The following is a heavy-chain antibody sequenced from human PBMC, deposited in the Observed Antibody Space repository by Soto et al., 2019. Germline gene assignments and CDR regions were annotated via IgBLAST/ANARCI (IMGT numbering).Heavy chain of an antibody. J-gene: IGHJ4*02. V-gene: IGHV3-30*03. CDR1: GFIFSSYD. CDR2: ISSDGTTK. D-gene: IGHD6-19*01. Sequence: GGSLRLSCTASGFIFSSYDMHWVRQAPGKGLEWMAVISSDGTTKYYADSVKGRFTISRDISKNTLSLQVNSLRPEDTAVYYCARSRLPGYSSGCCFDSWGQGTLVTGSS. CDR3: ARSRLPGYSSGCCFDS.